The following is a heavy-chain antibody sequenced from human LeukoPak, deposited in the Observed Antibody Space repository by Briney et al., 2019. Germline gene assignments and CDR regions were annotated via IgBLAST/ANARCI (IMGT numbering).Heavy chain of an antibody. V-gene: IGHV4-39*01. CDR2: IYYSGKT. D-gene: IGHD3-3*01. Sequence: SETLSLTCAVSGDSISSSSYYWGWIRQPPGKGLEWIAIIYYSGKTYCNPSLKSRVTISVDTSKNQFSLKLSSVTAADTAVYYCARRYLLRFLEWLPQGSSGMDVWAKGPRSPSP. CDR1: GDSISSSSYY. CDR3: ARRYLLRFLEWLPQGSSGMDV. J-gene: IGHJ6*02.